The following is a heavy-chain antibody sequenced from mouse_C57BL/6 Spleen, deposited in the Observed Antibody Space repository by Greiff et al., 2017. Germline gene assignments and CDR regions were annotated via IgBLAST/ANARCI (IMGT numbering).Heavy chain of an antibody. CDR2: INPGSGGT. CDR1: GYAFTNYL. Sequence: QVHVKQSGAELVRPGTSVKVSCKASGYAFTNYLIEWVKQRPGQGLEWIGVINPGSGGTNYNEKFKGKATLTADKSSSTAYMQLSSLTSEDSAVYFCARWTAQATFAYWGQGTLVTVSA. D-gene: IGHD3-2*02. CDR3: ARWTAQATFAY. V-gene: IGHV1-54*01. J-gene: IGHJ3*01.